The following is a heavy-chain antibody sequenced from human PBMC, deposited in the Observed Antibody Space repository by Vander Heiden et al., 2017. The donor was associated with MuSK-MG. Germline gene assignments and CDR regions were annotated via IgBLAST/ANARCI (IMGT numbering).Heavy chain of an antibody. V-gene: IGHV3-20*04. Sequence: EVQLVGSGGGVVRPGGSLRLSCAASGFTLDDYGMSWVRQAPGKGLGWVSSINWNGGSKGYADKGKCRFTISKDNDKNSLYLKRNSVRAEDTDLYYCAREGRREQEGRSFNDYWGQGTLVTVSS. CDR3: AREGRREQEGRSFNDY. CDR1: GFTLDDYG. J-gene: IGHJ4*02. CDR2: INWNGGSK. D-gene: IGHD1-1*01.